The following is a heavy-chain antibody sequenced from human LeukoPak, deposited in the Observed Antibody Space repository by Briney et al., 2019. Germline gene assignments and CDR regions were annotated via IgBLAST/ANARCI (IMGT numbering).Heavy chain of an antibody. V-gene: IGHV6-1*01. CDR2: TYYRSKWYN. CDR3: VRGSHCSSTSCFDFDP. Sequence: SQTLSLTCAISGDSVSSNSAAWNWIRQSPSRGLEWLGRTYYRSKWYNDYAVSVKSRITINPDTSKNQFSLQLNSVTPEDTAVYYCVRGSHCSSTSCFDFDPWGQGTLVTVSS. J-gene: IGHJ5*02. CDR1: GDSVSSNSAA. D-gene: IGHD2-2*01.